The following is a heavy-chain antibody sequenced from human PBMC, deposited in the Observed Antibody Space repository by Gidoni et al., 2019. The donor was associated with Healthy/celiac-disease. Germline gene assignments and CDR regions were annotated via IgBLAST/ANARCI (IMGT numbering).Heavy chain of an antibody. J-gene: IGHJ4*02. CDR3: ARDVWEVGFDY. V-gene: IGHV4-61*08. CDR2: INYSGIT. D-gene: IGHD1-26*01. Sequence: QVQLQESGPGLVKPSETLSLTCTAPGVSVRSGGHYWSWIRQPPGKGLECIGYINYSGITNYNPSLKSRVTISVDTSKNQFSLKLSSVTAADTAVYYCARDVWEVGFDYWGQGTLVTVSS. CDR1: GVSVRSGGHY.